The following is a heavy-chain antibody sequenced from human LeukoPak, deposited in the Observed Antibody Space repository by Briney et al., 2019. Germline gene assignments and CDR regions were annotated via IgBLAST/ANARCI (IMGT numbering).Heavy chain of an antibody. CDR3: ARGYCSGGSCYSDYYYYGMDV. V-gene: IGHV1-69*13. Sequence: ASVKVSCKASGGTFSSYAISWVRQAPGQGLEWMGGIIPIFGTANYAQKFQGRVTITADESTSTAYMELSSLRSEDTAVYYCARGYCSGGSCYSDYYYYGMDVWGQGTTVTVSS. D-gene: IGHD2-15*01. CDR2: IIPIFGTA. J-gene: IGHJ6*02. CDR1: GGTFSSYA.